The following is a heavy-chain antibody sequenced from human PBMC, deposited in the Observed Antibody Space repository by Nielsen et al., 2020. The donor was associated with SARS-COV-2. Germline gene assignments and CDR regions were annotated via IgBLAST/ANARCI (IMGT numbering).Heavy chain of an antibody. V-gene: IGHV4-4*02. CDR1: GGSVSSNDW. CDR3: ARGDLVVVPSPILGLGHFFYYFYLDV. D-gene: IGHD2-2*01. CDR2: VSHSGSI. Sequence: SETLSLTCAVSGGSVSSNDWWTWVRQSPGKGLECIGDVSHSGSINYNPSLKSRVTLSMDKSKRQFSLRLTSVSAADTAVYFCARGDLVVVPSPILGLGHFFYYFYLDVWGKGTTVIVSS. J-gene: IGHJ6*03.